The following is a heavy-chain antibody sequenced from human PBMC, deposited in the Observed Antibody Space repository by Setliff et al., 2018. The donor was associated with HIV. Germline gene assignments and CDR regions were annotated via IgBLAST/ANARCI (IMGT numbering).Heavy chain of an antibody. D-gene: IGHD3-3*01. Sequence: SETLSLTCSVSGDSISSSNWWSWVRQPPGKGLEWIGSIYHSGSTYYNPSLKSRVTISVDTSKNQFSLKLSSVTAADTAVYYCARRSGFFLDYWGQGTLVTVSS. J-gene: IGHJ4*02. CDR1: GDSISSSNW. V-gene: IGHV4-4*02. CDR3: ARRSGFFLDY. CDR2: IYHSGST.